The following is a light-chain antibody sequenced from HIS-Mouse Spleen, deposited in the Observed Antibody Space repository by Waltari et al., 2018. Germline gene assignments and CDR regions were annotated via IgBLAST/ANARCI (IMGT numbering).Light chain of an antibody. V-gene: IGLV1-47*01. CDR3: AAWDDSLSGVV. CDR2: RNN. CDR1: SSNIGSNY. J-gene: IGLJ2*01. Sequence: QSVLTQPPSASGTPGQRVTISCSGSSSNIGSNYVYWYQQLPGTAPKLLIYRNNQRPPGVPDRFSGSQSGTSASLAISGLRSEDEADYYCAAWDDSLSGVVFGGGTKLTVL.